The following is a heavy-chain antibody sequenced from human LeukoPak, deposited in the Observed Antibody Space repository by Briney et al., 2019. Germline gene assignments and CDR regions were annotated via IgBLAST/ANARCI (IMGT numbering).Heavy chain of an antibody. CDR3: AREAGDFWSGYYDV. V-gene: IGHV3-21*01. Sequence: GGSLRLSCAASGFTFSSYSMNWVRQAPGKGLEWVSSISSSSSYIYYADSVKGRFTISRDNAKNSLYLQMNSLRAEDTVVYYCAREAGDFWSGYYDVWGKGTTVTVSS. CDR2: ISSSSSYI. CDR1: GFTFSSYS. J-gene: IGHJ6*04. D-gene: IGHD3-3*01.